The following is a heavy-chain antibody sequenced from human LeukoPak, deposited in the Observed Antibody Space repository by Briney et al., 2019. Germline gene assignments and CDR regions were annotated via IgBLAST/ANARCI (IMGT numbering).Heavy chain of an antibody. CDR1: GFTFSSYA. D-gene: IGHD6-13*01. V-gene: IGHV3-23*01. Sequence: GGSLRLSCAASGFTFSSYAMSWVRQAPGKGLGWVSAISGSGGSTYYADSVKGRFTISRDNSKNTLYLQMNSLRAEDTAVYYCAKDSATAAAGVYYGMDVWGQGTTVTVSS. CDR3: AKDSATAAAGVYYGMDV. J-gene: IGHJ6*02. CDR2: ISGSGGST.